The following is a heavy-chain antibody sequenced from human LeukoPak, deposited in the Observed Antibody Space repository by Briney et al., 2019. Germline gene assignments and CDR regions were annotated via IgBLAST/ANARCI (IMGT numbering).Heavy chain of an antibody. CDR3: ARNFDL. CDR2: INHSGGT. V-gene: IGHV4-34*01. CDR1: GGSFSYYY. Sequence: SETLSLTCAVYGGSFSYYYWSWIRQPPGKGLEWIAEINHSGGTNYNPSLKSRVTISVDTSKNQFSLKLSSVTVADTAVYYCARNFDLWGRGTLVTVYS. J-gene: IGHJ2*01.